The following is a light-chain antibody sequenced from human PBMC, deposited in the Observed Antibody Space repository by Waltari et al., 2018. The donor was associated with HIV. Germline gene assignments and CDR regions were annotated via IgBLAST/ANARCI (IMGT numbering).Light chain of an antibody. V-gene: IGLV2-14*03. CDR2: DIS. CDR3: ASNRLDYTLI. CDR1: STDSRFNQH. Sequence: QSALTQPASVSGFPGQSINISCPGISTDSRFNQHVSWYQQHPGKIPRLIIFDISNRPSGISDHFSGSRSGNSASLTISGLRSGDEAHYYCASNRLDYTLIFGGGTKLTVL. J-gene: IGLJ2*01.